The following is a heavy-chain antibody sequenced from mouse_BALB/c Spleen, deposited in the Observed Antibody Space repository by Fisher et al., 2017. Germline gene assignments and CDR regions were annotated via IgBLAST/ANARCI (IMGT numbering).Heavy chain of an antibody. D-gene: IGHD2-4*01. J-gene: IGHJ4*01. CDR3: AREGDMITTEAMDY. V-gene: IGHV1-4*01. Sequence: KFKGKATLTADKSSSTAYMQLSSLTSEDSAVYFCAREGDMITTEAMDYWGQGTSVTVSS.